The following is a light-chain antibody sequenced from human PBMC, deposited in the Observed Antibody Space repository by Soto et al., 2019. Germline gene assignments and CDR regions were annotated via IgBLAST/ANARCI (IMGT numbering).Light chain of an antibody. Sequence: IQMTQSPSPLSAPVGDTVPITCRASQSISVSLAWYQQKPGKAPKLLIYKASSLESGVPSRFSGSGSGTEFTLTISSLQPDDFATYYCQQYNSYSLVAFGQGTKVDIK. J-gene: IGKJ1*01. V-gene: IGKV1-5*03. CDR2: KAS. CDR1: QSISVS. CDR3: QQYNSYSLVA.